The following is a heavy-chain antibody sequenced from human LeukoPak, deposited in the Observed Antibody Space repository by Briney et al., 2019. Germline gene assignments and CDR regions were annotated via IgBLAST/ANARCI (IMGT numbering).Heavy chain of an antibody. CDR3: ASSGYYYGSGSYHYYYYYMDV. D-gene: IGHD3-10*01. CDR1: GFTFSSYS. Sequence: GGSLRLSCAASGFTFSSYSMNWVRQAPGKGLEWVANIKQDGSEKYYVDSVKGRFTISRDNAKNSLYLQMNSLRAEDTAVYYCASSGYYYGSGSYHYYYYYMDVWGKGTTVTVSS. V-gene: IGHV3-7*01. CDR2: IKQDGSEK. J-gene: IGHJ6*03.